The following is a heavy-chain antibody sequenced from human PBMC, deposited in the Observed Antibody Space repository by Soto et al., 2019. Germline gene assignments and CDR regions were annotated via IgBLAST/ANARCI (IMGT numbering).Heavy chain of an antibody. CDR1: GGSISSGGYS. CDR3: AAGVGLPRYY. J-gene: IGHJ4*02. V-gene: IGHV4-30-2*01. Sequence: QLQLQESGSGLVKPSQTLSLTCAVSGGSISSGGYSWSWIRQPPGKGLEWIGYIYHSGSTYYNPFRKRRVTIEVDRSQNQSALKLSSMTDADTAVYYCAAGVGLPRYYWGQGTLVTVSS. CDR2: IYHSGST. D-gene: IGHD5-12*01.